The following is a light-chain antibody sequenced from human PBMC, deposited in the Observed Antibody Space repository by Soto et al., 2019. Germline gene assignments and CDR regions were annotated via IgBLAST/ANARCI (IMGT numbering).Light chain of an antibody. Sequence: DIVLTQSPGTLSLSPGERATLSCRASQSVSSSQLAWLQQKPGQAPRLLIYGASSRATGIPDRFSGSGSGTDFTLTISSLEPEDFAVYYCQQFRRSPWTFGQGTKVEIK. J-gene: IGKJ1*01. CDR3: QQFRRSPWT. CDR1: QSVSSSQ. V-gene: IGKV3-20*01. CDR2: GAS.